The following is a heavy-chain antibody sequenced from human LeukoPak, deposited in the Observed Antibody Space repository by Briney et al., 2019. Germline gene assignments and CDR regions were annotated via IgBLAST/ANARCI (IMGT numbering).Heavy chain of an antibody. CDR1: GYTFTSYG. Sequence: AASVKVSCKASGYTFTSYGISWVRQAPGQGLEWMGRINPNSGDTNYAQKFQGRVTMTRDTSISTAYMELSRLRSDDTAVYYCARGWLQHVDYWGQGTLVTVSS. CDR2: INPNSGDT. CDR3: ARGWLQHVDY. J-gene: IGHJ4*02. D-gene: IGHD5-24*01. V-gene: IGHV1-2*06.